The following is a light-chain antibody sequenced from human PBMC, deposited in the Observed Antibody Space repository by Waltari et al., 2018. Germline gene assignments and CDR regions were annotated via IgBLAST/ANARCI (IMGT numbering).Light chain of an antibody. Sequence: EIVLTQSPGTLSLSPGERALSFRASQSVSSSYLAWYQQKPGQAPRLLIYDASNRATGIPDRFSGSGSGTDFTLTISRLEPEDFAVYYCQQYGGSPWTFGQGTKVEIK. J-gene: IGKJ1*01. CDR2: DAS. V-gene: IGKV3-20*01. CDR3: QQYGGSPWT. CDR1: QSVSSSY.